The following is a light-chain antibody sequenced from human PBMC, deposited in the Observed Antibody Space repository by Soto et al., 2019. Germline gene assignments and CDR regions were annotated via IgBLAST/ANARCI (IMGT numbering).Light chain of an antibody. V-gene: IGKV3-11*01. CDR3: QQRTDWPPAVT. Sequence: IVLTQSPATLSLSPGERATLSCRASQSVSIYLAWYQHKPGQAPRRLIYDASNRATGIPARFSGSGSGTDFTLTISSLEPEDFAVYYCQQRTDWPPAVTFGQGTRLEIK. J-gene: IGKJ5*01. CDR2: DAS. CDR1: QSVSIY.